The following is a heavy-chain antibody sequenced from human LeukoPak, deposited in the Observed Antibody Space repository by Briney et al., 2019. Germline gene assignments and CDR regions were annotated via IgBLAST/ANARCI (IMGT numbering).Heavy chain of an antibody. Sequence: GGSLRLSCTASGFTFSSYGMHWVRQVPGKGLVWVAFIRFDGSDKYYADSVKGRFTISRDNSKNTLFLQMNSLRAEDTAVYYCARDLLEGDFSSGPDYWGQGTLVTVSS. CDR2: IRFDGSDK. V-gene: IGHV3-30*02. J-gene: IGHJ4*02. CDR1: GFTFSSYG. CDR3: ARDLLEGDFSSGPDY. D-gene: IGHD6-19*01.